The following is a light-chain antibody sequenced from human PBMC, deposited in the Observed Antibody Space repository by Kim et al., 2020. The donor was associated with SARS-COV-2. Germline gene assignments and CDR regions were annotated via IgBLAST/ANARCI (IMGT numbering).Light chain of an antibody. V-gene: IGLV2-11*01. CDR3: CSYAGSRNWV. CDR2: DVS. J-gene: IGLJ3*02. CDR1: SSDVGGYNY. Sequence: QSALTQPRSVSGSPGQSVTISCTGTSSDVGGYNYVSWYQQHPGKAPKLMIYDVSKRPSGVPDRFSGSKSGNTASLTISGLQAEDEADYYCCSYAGSRNWVFGGGTQLTVL.